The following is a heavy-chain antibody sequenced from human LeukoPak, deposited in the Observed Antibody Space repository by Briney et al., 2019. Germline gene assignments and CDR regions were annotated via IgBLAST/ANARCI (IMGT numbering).Heavy chain of an antibody. D-gene: IGHD3-22*01. CDR3: ARASYYDSSGHIDY. V-gene: IGHV4-59*12. CDR2: IYYSGST. CDR1: GVSISSYH. J-gene: IGHJ4*02. Sequence: PSETLSLTCTVSGVSISSYHWSWIRQPPGKGLEWIGSIYYSGSTYYNPSLKSRVTISVDTSKNQFSLKLSSATAADTAVYYCARASYYDSSGHIDYWGQGTLVTVSS.